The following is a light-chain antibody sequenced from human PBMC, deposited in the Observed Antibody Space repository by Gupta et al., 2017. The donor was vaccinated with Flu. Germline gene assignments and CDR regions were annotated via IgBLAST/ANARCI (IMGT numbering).Light chain of an antibody. V-gene: IGKV3-20*01. Sequence: ELVLTRSPGTLSLSPVERATLSCRASQSVSSSDLAWYQQKPGQAPRLLSYGASSRATGIPDRFSGSGSGTDFTLTISRLEPEDFAVYYCQQYGSSPWTFGQGTKVEIK. J-gene: IGKJ1*01. CDR3: QQYGSSPWT. CDR2: GAS. CDR1: QSVSSSD.